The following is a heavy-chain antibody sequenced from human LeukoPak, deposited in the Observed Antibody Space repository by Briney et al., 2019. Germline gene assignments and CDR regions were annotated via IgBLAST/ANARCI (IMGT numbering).Heavy chain of an antibody. J-gene: IGHJ4*02. CDR1: GFTFDNYA. D-gene: IGHD1-26*01. Sequence: PGGSLRLSCAASGFTFDNYAMHWVRQVPGKGREWVSRLDRDGTTTSYADSVYGRFTISRDNAKNSLYLRMNSLRVEDAGVCYCARGGLGLDYWGQGTLVTVSS. CDR3: ARGGLGLDY. CDR2: LDRDGTTT. V-gene: IGHV3-74*01.